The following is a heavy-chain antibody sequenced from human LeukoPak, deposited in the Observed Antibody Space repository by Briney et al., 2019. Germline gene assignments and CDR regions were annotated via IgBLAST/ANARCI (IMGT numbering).Heavy chain of an antibody. J-gene: IGHJ4*02. D-gene: IGHD6-19*01. V-gene: IGHV4-59*01. CDR1: SGSISNYY. Sequence: SETLSLTCTVSSGSISNYYRSWLRQSPGKGLVWIGYVYDTGTTNYNPSLKSRVTISLDTSKNQFSLKLSSVTAADTAVYYCAREQWGLVDYWGQGTLVTVSS. CDR2: VYDTGTT. CDR3: AREQWGLVDY.